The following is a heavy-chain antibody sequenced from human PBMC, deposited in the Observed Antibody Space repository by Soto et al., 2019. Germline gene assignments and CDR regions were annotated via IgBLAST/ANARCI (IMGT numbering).Heavy chain of an antibody. V-gene: IGHV3-7*01. Sequence: LRLSCAASGFTFSSYWMSWVRQAPGKGLEWVANIKQDGSEKYYVDSVKGRFTISRDNAKNSLYLQMNSLRAEDTAVYYCARDPRGNYYYYYGMHVRGQGPRSPSP. CDR2: IKQDGSEK. D-gene: IGHD3-16*01. CDR3: ARDPRGNYYYYYGMHV. J-gene: IGHJ6*02. CDR1: GFTFSSYW.